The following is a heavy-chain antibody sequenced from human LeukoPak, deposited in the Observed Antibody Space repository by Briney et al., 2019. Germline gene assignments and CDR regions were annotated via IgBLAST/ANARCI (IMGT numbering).Heavy chain of an antibody. CDR3: AREWETTVTIGDYFDY. CDR1: GGSISSGSYY. J-gene: IGHJ4*02. D-gene: IGHD4-17*01. CDR2: IYTSGST. V-gene: IGHV4-61*02. Sequence: SETLSLTCTVSGGSISSGSYYWSWIRQPAGKGLEWIGRIYTSGSTNYNPSLKSRVTISVDTSKNQFSLKLSSVTAADTAVYYCAREWETTVTIGDYFDYWGQGTPVTVSS.